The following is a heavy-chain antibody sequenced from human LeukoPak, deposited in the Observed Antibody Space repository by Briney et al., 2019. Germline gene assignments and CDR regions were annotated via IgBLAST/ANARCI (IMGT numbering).Heavy chain of an antibody. CDR2: ISYDGSNK. CDR1: GFTFSSYG. J-gene: IGHJ4*02. CDR3: ARVDYDSVEGNDY. D-gene: IGHD3-22*01. Sequence: PGGSLRLSCAASGFTFSSYGMHWVRQAPGKGLEWVAVISYDGSNKYYADSVKGRFTISRDNSKNTLYLQMNSLRAEDTAVYYCARVDYDSVEGNDYWGQGTLVTVSS. V-gene: IGHV3-30*03.